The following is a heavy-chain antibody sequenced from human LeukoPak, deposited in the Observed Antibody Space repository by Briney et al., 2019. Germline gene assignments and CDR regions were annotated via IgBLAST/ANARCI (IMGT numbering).Heavy chain of an antibody. J-gene: IGHJ4*02. CDR3: ATANRLTRDSSGYYPDS. Sequence: ASVTVSCKVSGYTLTELSTHWVRQAPGKGLEWMGGFDPEDGEIVYAQNFQGRVTMTEDTSTDTAYMELSSLRSEDTAIYYCATANRLTRDSSGYYPDSWGQGTLVTVSS. CDR1: GYTLTELS. D-gene: IGHD3-22*01. CDR2: FDPEDGEI. V-gene: IGHV1-24*01.